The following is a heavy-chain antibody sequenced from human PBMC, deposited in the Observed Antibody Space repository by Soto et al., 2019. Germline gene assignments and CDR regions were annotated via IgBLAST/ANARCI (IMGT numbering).Heavy chain of an antibody. V-gene: IGHV1-69*12. Sequence: QVQLVQSGAELKKPGSSVKVSCKASGGSVTAYTINWVRQAPGQGLEWIGAFIPIFPTPNYAQKFQGRVTIAACGPTNTASMDLNSLSSDDAAVYYCGTGAVVPAYPNWVDTCGQGTLVTVSS. CDR1: GGSVTAYT. CDR3: GTGAVVPAYPNWVDT. D-gene: IGHD2-15*01. CDR2: FIPIFPTP. J-gene: IGHJ5*02.